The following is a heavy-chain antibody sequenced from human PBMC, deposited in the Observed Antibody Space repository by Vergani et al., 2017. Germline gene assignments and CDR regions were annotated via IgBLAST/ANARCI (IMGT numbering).Heavy chain of an antibody. CDR2: INPSGGHT. V-gene: IGHV1-46*01. CDR1: GYTFSNYY. J-gene: IGHJ4*02. Sequence: QVQVVQAGAEVKTSGASVKVSCKTSGYTFSNYYMHWVRQAPGQGLEWMGIINPSGGHTNYAQKFQGRVTMTRDTSTSTVYMELSSLRSEDTAIYYCARGGDGILRGYRYWGQGTLVTVSA. CDR3: ARGGDGILRGYRY. D-gene: IGHD3-9*01.